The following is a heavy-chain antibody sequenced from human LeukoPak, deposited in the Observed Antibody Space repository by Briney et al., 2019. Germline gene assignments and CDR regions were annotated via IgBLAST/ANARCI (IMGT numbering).Heavy chain of an antibody. CDR3: ARGAQGTMIVAY. D-gene: IGHD3-22*01. CDR1: GYTFTSYY. Sequence: ASVKVSSKASGYTFTSYYMHWVRPAPGQGLEWMGIINPSGGSTSYAQEFQGRVTMTRDTSTSTVYMELSSLRSEDTAVYYCARGAQGTMIVAYWGQGTLVTVSS. J-gene: IGHJ4*02. CDR2: INPSGGST. V-gene: IGHV1-46*01.